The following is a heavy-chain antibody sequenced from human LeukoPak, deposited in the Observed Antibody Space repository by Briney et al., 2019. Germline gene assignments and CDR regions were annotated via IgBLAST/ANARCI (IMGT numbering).Heavy chain of an antibody. CDR3: ARALYGSSGYYDY. V-gene: IGHV3-11*01. CDR2: ISGSGATL. CDR1: GFNFSDHY. Sequence: GGSLRLSCAASGFNFSDHYMSWVRQTPGRGLEWVTYISGSGATLHHADSVKGRSTISRDNAKNSLSLQMNSLRAEDTALYYCARALYGSSGYYDYWGQGILVTVSS. J-gene: IGHJ4*02. D-gene: IGHD3-22*01.